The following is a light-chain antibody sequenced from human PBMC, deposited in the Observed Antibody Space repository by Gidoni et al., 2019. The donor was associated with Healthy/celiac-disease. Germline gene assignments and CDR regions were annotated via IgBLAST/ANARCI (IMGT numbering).Light chain of an antibody. Sequence: EIVLTQSPGTLSLSPGERATLSCMASQSVNNSYLAWYQQKPGQAPRLLIYGASSRSTGIPDRFSGSGSGTDFTLTISRLEPEDFAVYYCQQYGSSPPTFGQGTKVEIK. CDR3: QQYGSSPPT. J-gene: IGKJ1*01. CDR2: GAS. CDR1: QSVNNSY. V-gene: IGKV3-20*01.